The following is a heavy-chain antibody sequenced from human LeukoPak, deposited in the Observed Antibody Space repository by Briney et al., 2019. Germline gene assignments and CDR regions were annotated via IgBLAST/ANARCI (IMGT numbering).Heavy chain of an antibody. V-gene: IGHV4-39*07. D-gene: IGHD7-27*01. CDR1: GGSITSSSYY. J-gene: IGHJ6*03. CDR2: INHSGTST. Sequence: PSATLSLTCTVSGGSITSSSYYWGWIRQPPGKGLEWIGEINHSGTSTNYNPSLKSRVTISVDTSKNQFSLKLTSVSAADTAVYYCARRGNWANYHHYYYMDVWGKGTTVTISS. CDR3: ARRGNWANYHHYYYMDV.